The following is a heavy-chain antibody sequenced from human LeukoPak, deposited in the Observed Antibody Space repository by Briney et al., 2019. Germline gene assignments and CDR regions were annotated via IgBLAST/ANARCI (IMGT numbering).Heavy chain of an antibody. CDR2: IWYDGSNK. Sequence: PGGSLRLSCAASGFTFSSYGMHWVRQAPGKGLEWVAVIWYDGSNKYYADSVKGRFTVSRDNSKNTLYLQMNSLRAEDTAVYYCARDYDSSGYDSEYFEHWGQGTLVTVSS. D-gene: IGHD3-22*01. CDR1: GFTFSSYG. J-gene: IGHJ1*01. V-gene: IGHV3-33*01. CDR3: ARDYDSSGYDSEYFEH.